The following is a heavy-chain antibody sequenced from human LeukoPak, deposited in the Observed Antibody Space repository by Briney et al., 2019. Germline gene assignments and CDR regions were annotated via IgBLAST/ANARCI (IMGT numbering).Heavy chain of an antibody. Sequence: GGSLRLSCAASGFIFNNYWMSWVRQAPGKGLEWVANIKEDGSIKHHVDSVKGRFTISRDNAKNSLYLQMNSLRAEDTAVYYCARNLNPCSSTSCYYSRIVGAFDIWGQGTMVTVSS. D-gene: IGHD2-2*01. CDR2: IKEDGSIK. V-gene: IGHV3-7*01. CDR3: ARNLNPCSSTSCYYSRIVGAFDI. CDR1: GFIFNNYW. J-gene: IGHJ3*02.